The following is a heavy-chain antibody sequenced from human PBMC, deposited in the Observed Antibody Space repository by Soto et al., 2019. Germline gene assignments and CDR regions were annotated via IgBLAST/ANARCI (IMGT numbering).Heavy chain of an antibody. V-gene: IGHV4-31*03. CDR1: GCSISSDDYY. J-gene: IGHJ4*02. Sequence: SETLSLTCTVSGCSISSDDYYWSWIRQHPGKGLEWIGYIYYSGSTYYNPSLKSRVTISMDTSKNQFSLNLSSVTAADTAVYYCALRYEYRFYWGQGTLVTVSS. CDR3: ALRYEYRFY. D-gene: IGHD3-16*01. CDR2: IYYSGST.